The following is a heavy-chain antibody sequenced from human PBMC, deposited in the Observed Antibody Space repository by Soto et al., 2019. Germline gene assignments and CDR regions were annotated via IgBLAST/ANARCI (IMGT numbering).Heavy chain of an antibody. CDR2: INHSGST. CDR1: GGSFSGYY. V-gene: IGHV4-34*01. D-gene: IGHD7-27*01. CDR3: AIANWGSGGLYRGPGSFDI. Sequence: SEPLSLTCAVYGGSFSGYYWSWIRQPPGKGLEWIGEINHSGSTNYNQSLKSRVTISVDTSKNQFSLKLSSVTAADTAVYYCAIANWGSGGLYRGPGSFDIWGQGTMVTVSS. J-gene: IGHJ3*02.